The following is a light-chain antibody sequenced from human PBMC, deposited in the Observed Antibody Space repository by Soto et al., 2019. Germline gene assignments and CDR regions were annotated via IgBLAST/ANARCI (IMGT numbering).Light chain of an antibody. CDR3: CSYAGNLAV. Sequence: QSALTQPPSASGSPGQSVTISCTGTSSDVGAYNYVSWYQQHPGKAPKLMMSDVTKRPSGVPDRFSGSKSGNTASLTISGLQAEDEADYYCCSYAGNLAVFGGGTKLTVL. CDR1: SSDVGAYNY. V-gene: IGLV2-8*01. J-gene: IGLJ2*01. CDR2: DVT.